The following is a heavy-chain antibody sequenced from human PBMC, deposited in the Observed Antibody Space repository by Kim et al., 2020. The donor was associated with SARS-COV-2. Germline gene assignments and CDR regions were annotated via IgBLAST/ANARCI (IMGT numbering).Heavy chain of an antibody. CDR2: IRGYNGNT. Sequence: ASVKVSCKASGYTFPNYGISWVRQAPGQGLEWMGWIRGYNGNTKYGQKFQDRVTMTTDRSTSTAYMELRSLRSDDTAVYYCARVTSMVRGVMIGIRAHTFDIWGQGTMVTVSS. J-gene: IGHJ3*02. D-gene: IGHD3-10*01. CDR3: ARVTSMVRGVMIGIRAHTFDI. V-gene: IGHV1-18*01. CDR1: GYTFPNYG.